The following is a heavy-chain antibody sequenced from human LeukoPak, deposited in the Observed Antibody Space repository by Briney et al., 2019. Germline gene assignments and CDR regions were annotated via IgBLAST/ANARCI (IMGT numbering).Heavy chain of an antibody. Sequence: GGSLRLSCAASGFTFSSYSVNWVRQAPGKGLEWVSYISSSSSTIYYADSVKGRFTISRDNAKNSLYLQMNSLRAEDTAVYYCARDTGVAAAGKYYMDVWGKGTTVTVSS. J-gene: IGHJ6*03. CDR1: GFTFSSYS. D-gene: IGHD6-13*01. CDR2: ISSSSSTI. CDR3: ARDTGVAAAGKYYMDV. V-gene: IGHV3-48*01.